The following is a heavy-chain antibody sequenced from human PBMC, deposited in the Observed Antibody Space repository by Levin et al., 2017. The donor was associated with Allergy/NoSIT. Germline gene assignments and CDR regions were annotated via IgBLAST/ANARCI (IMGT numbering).Heavy chain of an antibody. CDR2: VFYNGST. CDR1: GGSISTSTFY. Sequence: PSETLSLTCTFSGGSISTSTFYWAWIRQPPGKGLEWIGSVFYNGSTWYNPSLKSRVTISVDTSKNQFSLKLHSMTAADTAVYFCARHCTGNTCYDYYYYGLEVWGPGTTVTVSS. D-gene: IGHD2-2*01. J-gene: IGHJ6*02. V-gene: IGHV4-39*01. CDR3: ARHCTGNTCYDYYYYGLEV.